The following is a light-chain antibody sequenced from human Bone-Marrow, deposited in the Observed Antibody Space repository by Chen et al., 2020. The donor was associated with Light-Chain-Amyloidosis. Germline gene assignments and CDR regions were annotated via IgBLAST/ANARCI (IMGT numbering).Light chain of an antibody. CDR2: RDT. CDR3: QSADSSGTYEVI. J-gene: IGLJ2*01. V-gene: IGLV3-25*03. CDR1: DLPTKY. Sequence: SYELTQPPSVSVSPGQTARITCSGDDLPTKYAYWYQQKPGQAPVLGIHRDTERPSGISERFSGSSSGTTATLTISGVQAEDEADYHCQSADSSGTYEVIFGGETKLTVL.